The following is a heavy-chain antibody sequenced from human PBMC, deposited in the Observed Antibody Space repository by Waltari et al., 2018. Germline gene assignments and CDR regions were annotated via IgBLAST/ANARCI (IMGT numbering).Heavy chain of an antibody. D-gene: IGHD3-3*01. CDR3: ARASPYYDFWSGPYKQYYFDY. V-gene: IGHV4-34*01. J-gene: IGHJ4*02. CDR1: GGSFSGYY. Sequence: QVQLQQWGAGLLKPSETLSLTCAVYGGSFSGYYWSWIRQPPGKGLEWIGEINHSGSTNSNPSLKSRVTISVDTSKNQFSLKLSSVTAADTAVYYCARASPYYDFWSGPYKQYYFDYWGQGTLVTVSS. CDR2: INHSGST.